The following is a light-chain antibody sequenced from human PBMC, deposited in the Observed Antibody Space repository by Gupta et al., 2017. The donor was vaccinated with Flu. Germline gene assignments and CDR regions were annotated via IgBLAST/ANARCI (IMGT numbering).Light chain of an antibody. CDR1: ALKRQY. CDR2: KDN. V-gene: IGLV3-25*03. J-gene: IGLJ2*01. Sequence: TAMITCSGDALKRQYVYWSQQKPGQAPKLVLFKDNESHWIISGPLAGSGSETTVTLTIIGVPLEAEADDNCQSVDATPNFTHVVFGGGTKLTVL. CDR3: QSVDATPNFTHVV.